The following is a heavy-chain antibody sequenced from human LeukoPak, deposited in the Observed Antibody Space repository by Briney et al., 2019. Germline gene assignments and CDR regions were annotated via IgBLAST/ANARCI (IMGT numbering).Heavy chain of an antibody. V-gene: IGHV3-7*01. J-gene: IGHJ6*04. D-gene: IGHD1-26*01. CDR2: IKQDGSEK. CDR3: ARDRWDPNYYYRMDV. CDR1: GFTFSSYW. Sequence: PGGSLRLSCAASGFTFSSYWMSWGRQAPGKGREWVANIKQDGSEKNYVHSVKARFTISRDNAKNSLYLQMNRLRAEDTAVYYCARDRWDPNYYYRMDVWGKGTTVTVSS.